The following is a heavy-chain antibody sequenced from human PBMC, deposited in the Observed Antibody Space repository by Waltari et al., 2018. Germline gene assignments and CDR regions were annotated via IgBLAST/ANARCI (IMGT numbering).Heavy chain of an antibody. CDR3: ARRTYQYYYGSGSYIFDY. CDR2: IYYSGST. Sequence: QVQLQESGPGLVKPSQTLSLTCTVSGGSISSGGYYWSWIRQHPGKGLEWIGYIYYSGSTYYNPSLKSRVTISVDTSKNQFSLKLSSVTAADTAVYYCARRTYQYYYGSGSYIFDYWGQGTLVTVSS. J-gene: IGHJ4*02. D-gene: IGHD3-10*01. CDR1: GGSISSGGYY. V-gene: IGHV4-31*03.